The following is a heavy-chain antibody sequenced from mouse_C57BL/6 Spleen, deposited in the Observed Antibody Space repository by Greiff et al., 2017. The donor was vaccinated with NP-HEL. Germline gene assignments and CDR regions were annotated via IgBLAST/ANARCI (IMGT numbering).Heavy chain of an antibody. CDR2: IDPSDSYT. CDR3: ARRVLWGPHYFDY. V-gene: IGHV1-69*01. J-gene: IGHJ2*01. Sequence: QVQLKQPGAELVMPGASVKLSCKASGYTFTSYWMHWVKQRPGQGLEWIGEIDPSDSYTNYNQKFKGKSTLTVDKSSSTAYMQLSSLTSEDSAVYYCARRVLWGPHYFDYWGQGTTLTVSS. CDR1: GYTFTSYW.